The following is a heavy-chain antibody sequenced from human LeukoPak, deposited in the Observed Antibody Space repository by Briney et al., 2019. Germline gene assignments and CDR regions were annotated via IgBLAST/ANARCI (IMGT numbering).Heavy chain of an antibody. D-gene: IGHD5-24*01. J-gene: IGHJ4*02. V-gene: IGHV4-4*09. CDR3: GVRWRGTIDY. CDR2: IYSTGTT. CDR1: GTFFSGFY. Sequence: NPSETLSLTCTVSGTFFSGFYWTWIRQPPGKGLEWIGFIYSTGTTSYNSSLQSRVTISVDTSKNQFSLKLKSVIAADTAISYCGVRWRGTIDYWGQGTLVAVSS.